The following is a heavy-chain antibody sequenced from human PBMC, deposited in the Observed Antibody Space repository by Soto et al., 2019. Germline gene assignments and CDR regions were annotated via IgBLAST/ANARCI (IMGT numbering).Heavy chain of an antibody. J-gene: IGHJ4*02. CDR1: GYTFTSYD. D-gene: IGHD3-3*01. V-gene: IGHV1-8*01. Sequence: ASVRVSCKASGYTFTSYDINWVRQAPGQGLEWVAGSNSNIGNSYHAQKFQGRLTVTRDTSISTAYMELSSLRSDDTAVYYSVPLGAFDHRGPGPLLTVSS. CDR2: SNSNIGNS. CDR3: VPLGAFDH.